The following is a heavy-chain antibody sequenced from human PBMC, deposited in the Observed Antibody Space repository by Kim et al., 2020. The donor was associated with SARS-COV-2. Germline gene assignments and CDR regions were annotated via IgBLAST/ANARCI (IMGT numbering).Heavy chain of an antibody. CDR3: ARLWFGETPFDY. J-gene: IGHJ4*02. CDR1: GGTFSSYA. Sequence: SVKVSCKASGGTFSSYAISWVRQAPGQGLEWMGRIIPILGIANYAQKFQGRVTITADKSTSTAYMELSSLRSEDTAVYYCARLWFGETPFDYWGQGTLVTVSS. V-gene: IGHV1-69*04. D-gene: IGHD3-10*01. CDR2: IIPILGIA.